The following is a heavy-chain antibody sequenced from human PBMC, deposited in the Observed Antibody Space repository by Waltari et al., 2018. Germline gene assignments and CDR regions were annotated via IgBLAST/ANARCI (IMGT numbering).Heavy chain of an antibody. V-gene: IGHV4-34*01. Sequence: QVQLQQWGAGLLKPSETLSLTCAVYGGSFSGSDWSWIRQLPGKGLEWIGEINHSGSTNYNPSLKSRVTISVDTSKNQFSLKLSSVTAADTAVYYCARVRRAVAAAARSRQFDYWGQGTLVTISS. CDR3: ARVRRAVAAAARSRQFDY. J-gene: IGHJ4*02. CDR2: INHSGST. CDR1: GGSFSGSD. D-gene: IGHD6-13*01.